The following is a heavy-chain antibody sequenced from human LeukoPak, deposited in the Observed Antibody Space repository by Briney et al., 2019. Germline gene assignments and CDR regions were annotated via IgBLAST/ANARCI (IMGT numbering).Heavy chain of an antibody. CDR1: DDSISDYY. J-gene: IGHJ4*02. D-gene: IGHD6-19*01. Sequence: SETLSLTCTVSDDSISDYYRGWIRQPPGKGLEWIGYIYGSGNTNYNPSLKSRVTMSIDTSKNQFSLKLTSVTAADTATYYCARETSLAGFASGLGFNYWGQGILVTVSS. CDR2: IYGSGNT. V-gene: IGHV4-59*01. CDR3: ARETSLAGFASGLGFNY.